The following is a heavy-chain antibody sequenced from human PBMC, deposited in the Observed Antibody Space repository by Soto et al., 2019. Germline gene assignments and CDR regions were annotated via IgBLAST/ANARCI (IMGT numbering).Heavy chain of an antibody. CDR3: ARNMAYYFYYMDV. J-gene: IGHJ6*03. CDR2: IYSGGST. V-gene: IGHV3-53*04. CDR1: GFTVSSNY. Sequence: PGGPLRLSCAASGFTVSSNYMSWVSQAPGKGLEWVSVIYSGGSTYYADSVRGRFTISRHNSKNTLYLQMNSLRAEDTAVYYCARNMAYYFYYMDVWGKGTTVTVSS.